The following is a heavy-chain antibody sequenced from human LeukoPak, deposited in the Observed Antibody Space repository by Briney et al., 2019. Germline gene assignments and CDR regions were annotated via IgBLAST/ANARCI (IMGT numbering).Heavy chain of an antibody. J-gene: IGHJ2*01. CDR2: VSSTSII. V-gene: IGHV3-21*01. CDR1: GFTFSSYS. D-gene: IGHD2-15*01. Sequence: GGSLRLSCAASGFTFSSYSINWVRQAPGKGLGWVSCVSSTSIIYYADSVKGRFTISRDNAKNSLYLQMNSLRAEDAAVYYCARDYFSRAALLGYFDLWGRGTLDTVSS. CDR3: ARDYFSRAALLGYFDL.